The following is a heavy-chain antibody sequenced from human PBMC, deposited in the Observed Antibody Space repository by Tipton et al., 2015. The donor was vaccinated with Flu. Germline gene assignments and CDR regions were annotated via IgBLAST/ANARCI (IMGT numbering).Heavy chain of an antibody. CDR2: ISGSGGST. CDR3: AKDYRGIWIVGASFDY. V-gene: IGHV3-23*01. J-gene: IGHJ4*02. CDR1: GFTFSSYA. Sequence: SLRLSCAASGFTFSSYAMSWVRQAPGKGLEWVSAISGSGGSTYYADSVKGRFTISRDNSKNTLYLQMNSLRAEDTAVYYCAKDYRGIWIVGASFDYWGQGTLVTVSS. D-gene: IGHD1-26*01.